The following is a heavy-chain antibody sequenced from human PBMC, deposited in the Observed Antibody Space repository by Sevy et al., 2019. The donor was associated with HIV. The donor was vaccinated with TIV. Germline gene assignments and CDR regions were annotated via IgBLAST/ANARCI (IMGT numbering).Heavy chain of an antibody. CDR3: AKATYDFWCGPIDY. Sequence: GGSLRLSCAASGFTFSSYAMSWVRQAPGKGLEWVSAISGSGGSTYYADSVKGRFTISRDNSKNTLYLQMNSLRAEDTAVYYCAKATYDFWCGPIDYWGQGTLVTVSS. V-gene: IGHV3-23*01. CDR2: ISGSGGST. CDR1: GFTFSSYA. J-gene: IGHJ4*02. D-gene: IGHD3-3*01.